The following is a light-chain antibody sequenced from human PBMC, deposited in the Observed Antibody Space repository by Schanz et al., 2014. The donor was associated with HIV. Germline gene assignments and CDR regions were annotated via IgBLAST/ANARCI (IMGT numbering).Light chain of an antibody. V-gene: IGLV1-44*01. J-gene: IGLJ3*02. CDR3: AGWDDSLNVWV. Sequence: QSALTQPPSASGTPGQRVTISCSGTNANIGSNTVNWYRQLPGTAPKLLIYDNNKRPSGVPDRFSGSGSGTSASLAISGLRSEDEADYYCAGWDDSLNVWVFGGGTKLTVL. CDR2: DNN. CDR1: NANIGSNT.